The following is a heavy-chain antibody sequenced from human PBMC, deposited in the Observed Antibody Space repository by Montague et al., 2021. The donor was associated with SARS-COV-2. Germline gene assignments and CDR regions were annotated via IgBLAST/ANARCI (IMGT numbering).Heavy chain of an antibody. CDR3: ARESSGCFFRRCSRYGMDV. D-gene: IGHD6-19*01. CDR1: GGSISSGNW. V-gene: IGHV4-4*02. CDR2: IYHSGST. J-gene: IGHJ6*02. Sequence: SETLSLTCAVSGGSISSGNWWSWVRQPPGKGLEWIGEIYHSGSTNYNPSLKRRVTISVDKSKNQFSLKLSSVAAADTAVYYCARESSGCFFRRCSRYGMDVWGQGTTVTVSS.